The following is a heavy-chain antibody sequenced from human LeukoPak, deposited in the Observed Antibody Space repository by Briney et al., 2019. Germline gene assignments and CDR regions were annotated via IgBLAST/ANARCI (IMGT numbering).Heavy chain of an antibody. CDR1: GYTFTAYY. V-gene: IGHV1-2*02. J-gene: IGHJ5*02. CDR3: TRGYQHGFDP. CDR2: INPTSGGT. D-gene: IGHD2-2*01. Sequence: ASAKVSCKASGYTFTAYYIEWVRQAPRQGLEWMGWINPTSGGTNYAQNLQGRVTMARDTSISTASMELSRLTSDDTAVYYCTRGYQHGFDPWGQGTLVTVSS.